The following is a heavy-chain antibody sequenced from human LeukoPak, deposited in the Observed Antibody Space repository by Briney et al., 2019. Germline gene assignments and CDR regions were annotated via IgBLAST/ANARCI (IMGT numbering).Heavy chain of an antibody. J-gene: IGHJ3*02. CDR3: ARDLLSWRLSLGAFDI. CDR2: ISYDGSNK. CDR1: GFTFSSYA. Sequence: PGRSLRLSCAASGFTFSSYAMHWVRQAPGKGLEWVAVISYDGSNKYYADSVKGRFTISRDNSKNTLYLQMNSLRAEDTAVYYCARDLLSWRLSLGAFDIWGQGTMVTVSS. D-gene: IGHD1-26*01. V-gene: IGHV3-30-3*01.